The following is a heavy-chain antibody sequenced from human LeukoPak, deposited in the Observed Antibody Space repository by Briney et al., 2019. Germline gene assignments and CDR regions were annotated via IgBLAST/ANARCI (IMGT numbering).Heavy chain of an antibody. V-gene: IGHV3-23*01. CDR2: LSGSGERK. D-gene: IGHD3-3*01. J-gene: IGHJ6*03. CDR1: EFTFSSYA. Sequence: TGGSLRLSCEASEFTFSSYAMSWVRQSPGKGLEWVSGLSGSGERKYSADSVKGRFTISRDNAKNTVYLQMTSLRAEDTAIYYCAKEGGDLWSGHYYYYMDVWDKGTTVTISS. CDR3: AKEGGDLWSGHYYYYMDV.